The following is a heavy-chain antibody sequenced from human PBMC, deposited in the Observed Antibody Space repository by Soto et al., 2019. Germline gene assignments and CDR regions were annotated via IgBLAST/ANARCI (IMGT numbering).Heavy chain of an antibody. Sequence: GASVKVSCKAPGGTFSSYAISWVRQAPGQGLEWMRGIIPIFGTANYAQKFQGRVTITADESTSTAYMELSSLRSEDTAVYYCAIGKVAGSSWYPHYYYGMDVWGQGTTVTVSS. CDR3: AIGKVAGSSWYPHYYYGMDV. J-gene: IGHJ6*02. CDR1: GGTFSSYA. D-gene: IGHD6-13*01. CDR2: IIPIFGTA. V-gene: IGHV1-69*13.